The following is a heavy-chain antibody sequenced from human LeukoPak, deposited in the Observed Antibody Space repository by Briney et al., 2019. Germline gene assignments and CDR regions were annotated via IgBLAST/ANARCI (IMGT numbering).Heavy chain of an antibody. V-gene: IGHV3-23*01. J-gene: IGHJ5*02. CDR2: ISGSGGST. D-gene: IGHD6-19*01. Sequence: GGSLRLSCAASGFTFSSYAMSWVRQAPGKGLEWVSAISGSGGSTYYADSVKGRFTISRDNSKNTLYLQMNSLRAEDTAVYYCAKDPSSGWVYNWFDPWGQGTLVTVSS. CDR3: AKDPSSGWVYNWFDP. CDR1: GFTFSSYA.